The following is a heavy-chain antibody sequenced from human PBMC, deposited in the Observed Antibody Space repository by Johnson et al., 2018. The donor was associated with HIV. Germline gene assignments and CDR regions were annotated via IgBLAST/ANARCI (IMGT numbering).Heavy chain of an antibody. V-gene: IGHV3-30*04. Sequence: QVQLVESGGGVVQPGGSLRLSCAASGFTFSSNAMHWVRQAPGKGLEWVAVISYDGSNKYYADSVKGRFTISRDNSKNTLYLQMNSLRAEDTAVYYCATPRSEYQPDDAFDIWGQGTMVTVSS. J-gene: IGHJ3*02. CDR3: ATPRSEYQPDDAFDI. CDR2: ISYDGSNK. D-gene: IGHD2-2*01. CDR1: GFTFSSNA.